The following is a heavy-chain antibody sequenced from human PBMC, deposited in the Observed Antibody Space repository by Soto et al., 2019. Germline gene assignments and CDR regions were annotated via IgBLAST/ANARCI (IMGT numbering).Heavy chain of an antibody. V-gene: IGHV1-2*02. CDR3: ARSELWFGELLGFDY. CDR1: GYTFTGYY. CDR2: INPNSGGT. J-gene: IGHJ4*02. D-gene: IGHD3-10*01. Sequence: ASVKVSCKASGYTFTGYYMHWVRQAPGQGLEWMGWINPNSGGTNYAQKFQGRVTMTRDTSISTAYMELSRLRSDDTAVYYCARSELWFGELLGFDYWGQGPLVTVYS.